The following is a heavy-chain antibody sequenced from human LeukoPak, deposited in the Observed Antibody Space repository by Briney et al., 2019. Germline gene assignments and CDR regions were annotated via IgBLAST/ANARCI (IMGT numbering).Heavy chain of an antibody. CDR2: IFHNGKT. V-gene: IGHV4-39*07. J-gene: IGHJ4*02. CDR1: GGSVSTSDYY. Sequence: PSETLSLTCTVSGGSVSTSDYYWGWIRQTPGKGLEWIGDIFHNGKTNYNPSLKGRVTISIDTSNNQFSLWLPSVTAADTAVYYCARIFDSWGQGTLVTVSS. CDR3: ARIFDS.